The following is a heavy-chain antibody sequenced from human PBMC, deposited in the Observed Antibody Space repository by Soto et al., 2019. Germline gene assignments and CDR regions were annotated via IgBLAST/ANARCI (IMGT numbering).Heavy chain of an antibody. D-gene: IGHD2-2*01. CDR3: ARVRQYCSATSCYLDP. CDR2: VHHRGTT. CDR1: GASISSSNW. Sequence: KPSETLSLTCAVSGASISSSNWWHWVRQPPGKGLEWIGEVHHRGTTNYNPSLKSRVAISVDKSKNQSSLKLNSVTAADTAVYYCARVRQYCSATSCYLDPWGQGTPVTVSS. V-gene: IGHV4-4*02. J-gene: IGHJ5*02.